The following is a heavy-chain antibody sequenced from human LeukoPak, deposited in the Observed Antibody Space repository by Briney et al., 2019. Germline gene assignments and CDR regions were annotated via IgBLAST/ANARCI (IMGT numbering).Heavy chain of an antibody. J-gene: IGHJ4*02. V-gene: IGHV4-30-2*01. D-gene: IGHD2-2*01. CDR2: IYHSGST. Sequence: PSETLSLTCTVSGGSISSGGYYWSWIRQPPGKGLEWIGYIYHSGSTYYNPSLKSRVTISVDRSKNQFSLKLSSVTAADTAVYYCARVARYCSSTSCSRFDYWGQGTLVTASS. CDR1: GGSISSGGYY. CDR3: ARVARYCSSTSCSRFDY.